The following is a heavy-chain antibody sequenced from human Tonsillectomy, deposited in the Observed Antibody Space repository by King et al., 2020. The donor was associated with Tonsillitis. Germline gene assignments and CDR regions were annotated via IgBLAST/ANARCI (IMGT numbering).Heavy chain of an antibody. CDR2: INHSGST. V-gene: IGHV4-34*01. Sequence: VQLQQWGAGMLKPSETLSLTCAVYGGSFSGYYWSWIRQPQGKGLEWIGEINHSGSTTSNPSLKSRVTVAVDTAKNQFSLNLSSVTAGDTAVYYCARGGGEVVVAATGGRSAFDLWGQGTRVTVPS. J-gene: IGHJ3*01. CDR1: GGSFSGYY. D-gene: IGHD2-15*01. CDR3: ARGGGEVVVAATGGRSAFDL.